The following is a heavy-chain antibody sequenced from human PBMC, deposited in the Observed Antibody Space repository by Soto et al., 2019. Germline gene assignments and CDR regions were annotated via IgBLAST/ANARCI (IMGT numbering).Heavy chain of an antibody. CDR2: ISYDGSNE. J-gene: IGHJ4*02. D-gene: IGHD4-17*01. Sequence: SGGSLRLSCAASGFTFSSYAMHWVRQAPGKGLDWVAVISYDGSNEYYADSVKGRFTISRDNSKNTLYLQMKSLRGEDTAAYYCARAIYGGNTVIDYWGQGTLVTVSS. CDR3: ARAIYGGNTVIDY. V-gene: IGHV3-30*01. CDR1: GFTFSSYA.